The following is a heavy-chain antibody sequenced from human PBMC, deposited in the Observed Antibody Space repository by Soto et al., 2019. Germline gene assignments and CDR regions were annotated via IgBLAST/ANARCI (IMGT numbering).Heavy chain of an antibody. CDR1: GYTFTSYG. D-gene: IGHD1-1*01. J-gene: IGHJ4*02. Sequence: QVHLVQSGAEVKKPGASVKVSCKASGYTFTSYGITWVRQAPGQGLEWMGWISAHNGNTDYAQKLQGRVIVTRDTSTSTAYMELSSLISDVTAVYYCARGRYGDYWGQGALVTVSS. V-gene: IGHV1-18*01. CDR2: ISAHNGNT. CDR3: ARGRYGDY.